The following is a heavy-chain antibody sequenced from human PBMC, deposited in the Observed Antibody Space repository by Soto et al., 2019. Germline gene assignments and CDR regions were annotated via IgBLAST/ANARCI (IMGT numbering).Heavy chain of an antibody. CDR1: EYTYAGYY. J-gene: IGHJ3*02. V-gene: IGHV1-2*04. CDR3: ARGALYDSRLSEEDLFDI. Sequence: SGGIVIRGAEYTYAGYYRQWVRQSHGQGLEWMGWINPNSGGTNYAQKFQGWVTMERETWISTAYMELSRLRSDDTAVYYCARGALYDSRLSEEDLFDIWRQGTKVSVS. D-gene: IGHD3-22*01. CDR2: INPNSGGT.